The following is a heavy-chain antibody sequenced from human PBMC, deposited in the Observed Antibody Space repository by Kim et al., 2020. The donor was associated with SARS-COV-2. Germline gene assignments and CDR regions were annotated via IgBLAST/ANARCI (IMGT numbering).Heavy chain of an antibody. CDR1: GYSFTSYW. V-gene: IGHV5-51*01. CDR3: ARHGSSYGSYYYYGMDV. CDR2: IYPGDSDT. J-gene: IGHJ6*02. D-gene: IGHD5-18*01. Sequence: GESLKISCKGSGYSFTSYWIGWVRQMPGKGLEWMGIIYPGDSDTRYSPSFQGQVTISADKSISTAYLQWSSLKASDTAMYYCARHGSSYGSYYYYGMDVWGQGTTVTVSS.